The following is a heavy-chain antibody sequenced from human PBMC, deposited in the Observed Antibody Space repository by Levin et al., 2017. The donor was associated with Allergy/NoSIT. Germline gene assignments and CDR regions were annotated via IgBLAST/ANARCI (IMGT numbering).Heavy chain of an antibody. V-gene: IGHV4-59*01. J-gene: IGHJ6*02. CDR3: ARARAHPPEGHDGMEV. D-gene: IGHD1-26*01. CDR2: IYYNGST. CDR1: GDSITSYH. Sequence: SQTLSLTCSVSGDSITSYHWSWIRQPPGKGLEWIGYIYYNGSTYYNPSLKSRVTISLDTSKTQFSLKLTSVACAETASVCSARARAHPPEGHDGMEVWGQGTTVTVSS.